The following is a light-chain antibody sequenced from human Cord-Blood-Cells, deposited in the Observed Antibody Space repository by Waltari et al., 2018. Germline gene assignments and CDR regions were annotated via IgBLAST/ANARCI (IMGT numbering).Light chain of an antibody. V-gene: IGKV1-8*01. CDR2: AAS. CDR3: QQYYSYPWT. J-gene: IGKJ1*01. CDR1: QGISRY. Sequence: AIRITQSPSSLSQFTGDTVTITCRASQGISRYLAWYKQKPGKAPKLLIYAASTLQSGVPSRFSGSGSGTDFTLTISCLQSEDFATYYCQQYYSYPWTFGQGTKVEIK.